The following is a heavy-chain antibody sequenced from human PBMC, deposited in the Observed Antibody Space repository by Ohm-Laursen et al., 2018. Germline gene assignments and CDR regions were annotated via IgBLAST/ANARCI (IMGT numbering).Heavy chain of an antibody. CDR2: IHHGGST. Sequence: SQTLSLTCAASGYSIRSGYHWGWVRQPPGKGLEWVGSIHHGGSTHYKTSLKSRVTISADTSKNQFSLKLSSVTAADTAVYYCARIRGVVAAGTFDYWGQGTLVTVSS. J-gene: IGHJ4*02. D-gene: IGHD6-13*01. CDR3: ARIRGVVAAGTFDY. CDR1: GYSIRSGYH. V-gene: IGHV4-38-2*01.